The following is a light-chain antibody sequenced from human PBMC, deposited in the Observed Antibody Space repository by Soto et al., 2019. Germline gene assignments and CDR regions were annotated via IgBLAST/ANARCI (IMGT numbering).Light chain of an antibody. J-gene: IGLJ2*01. V-gene: IGLV2-14*01. Sequence: QSALTQPASVSGSPGQSITISCTGTSSDVGGYNYVSWYQQHPGKAPKLMIYEVSNRPSGVSNRFSGSKSGNTASLTISGLQPEDEADDDCSSYTNSGTPNVVFGGGTQLTVL. CDR1: SSDVGGYNY. CDR2: EVS. CDR3: SSYTNSGTPNVV.